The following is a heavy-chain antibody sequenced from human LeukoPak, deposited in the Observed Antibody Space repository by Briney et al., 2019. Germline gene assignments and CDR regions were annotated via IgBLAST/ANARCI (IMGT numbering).Heavy chain of an antibody. V-gene: IGHV3-11*04. D-gene: IGHD3-22*01. Sequence: PGGSLRLSCAASGFTFSDYYMSWIRQAPGKGLEWVSYISSSGDSIYYADSVKGRFTISRDNAKNSLYLQMNSLRAEDTAVYYCARVLPSYYYDSSGYGYWGQGTLVTVSS. CDR2: ISSSGDSI. CDR3: ARVLPSYYYDSSGYGY. J-gene: IGHJ4*02. CDR1: GFTFSDYY.